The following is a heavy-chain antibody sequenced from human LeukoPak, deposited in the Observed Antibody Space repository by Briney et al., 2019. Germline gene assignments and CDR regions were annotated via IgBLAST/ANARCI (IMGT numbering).Heavy chain of an antibody. D-gene: IGHD6-19*01. J-gene: IGHJ4*02. CDR3: ARGPRIAVAGTGTYY. Sequence: ASVKVSCKASGYTFTGYYMHWVRQAPGQGLEWMGWINPNSGGTNYAQKFQGRVTMTRDTSISTAYMDLSRLRSDDTAMYYCARGPRIAVAGTGTYYWGQGTLVTVSS. V-gene: IGHV1-2*02. CDR1: GYTFTGYY. CDR2: INPNSGGT.